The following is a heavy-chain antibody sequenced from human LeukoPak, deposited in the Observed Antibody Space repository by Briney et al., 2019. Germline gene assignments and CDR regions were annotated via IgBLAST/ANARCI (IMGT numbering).Heavy chain of an antibody. CDR1: GGSISSGDYY. Sequence: SQTLSLTCTVSGGSISSGDYYWSWIRQPPGKGLEWIGYIYYSGSTYYNPSLKSRVTISVDTSENQFSLRLSSVTAADAAVYYCARTSRTGEPEYFQHWGQGTLVTVSS. V-gene: IGHV4-30-4*01. CDR2: IYYSGST. CDR3: ARTSRTGEPEYFQH. D-gene: IGHD2-8*02. J-gene: IGHJ1*01.